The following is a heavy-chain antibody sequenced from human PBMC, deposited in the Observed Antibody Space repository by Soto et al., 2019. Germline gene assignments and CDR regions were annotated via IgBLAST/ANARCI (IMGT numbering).Heavy chain of an antibody. Sequence: SETPSLTCSVSGGSMTSYYWSWIRQPPGKGLEWIGDIYYSGSTNYNPSLKSRVTISVDTSKNHFSLKLSSVTAADTALYYCARRVTSWGWFDPWGQGTLVTVSS. J-gene: IGHJ5*02. D-gene: IGHD4-17*01. CDR1: GGSMTSYY. CDR2: IYYSGST. V-gene: IGHV4-59*01. CDR3: ARRVTSWGWFDP.